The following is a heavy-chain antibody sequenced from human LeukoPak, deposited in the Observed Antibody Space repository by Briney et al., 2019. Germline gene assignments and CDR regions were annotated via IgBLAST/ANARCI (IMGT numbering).Heavy chain of an antibody. J-gene: IGHJ4*02. CDR3: AKSNGYGLIDY. CDR1: GASISSSNYY. V-gene: IGHV4-39*01. D-gene: IGHD5-12*01. CDR2: IYSSGNT. Sequence: SETLSLTCAVSGASISSSNYYWGWVRQSPGKGLEWIGNIYSSGNTYYNASLKSRVTMYIDASKNQFSLKLSSVTAADTAMYYCAKSNGYGLIDYWGQGTLVSVSS.